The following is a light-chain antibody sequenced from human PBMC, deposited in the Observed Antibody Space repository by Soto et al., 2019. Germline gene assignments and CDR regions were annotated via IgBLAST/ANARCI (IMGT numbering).Light chain of an antibody. J-gene: IGLJ3*02. CDR1: SGSVSTDDY. V-gene: IGLV8-61*01. Sequence: QTVVTQEPSFSVSPGGKVTLTCGLSSGSVSTDDYPGWYQQTPGQAPRALIYNTYTRSSGVPDRFSGSIVGNKAALTITGAQADDESDYYCVLYMGRGIWVFGGGTKLTVL. CDR2: NTY. CDR3: VLYMGRGIWV.